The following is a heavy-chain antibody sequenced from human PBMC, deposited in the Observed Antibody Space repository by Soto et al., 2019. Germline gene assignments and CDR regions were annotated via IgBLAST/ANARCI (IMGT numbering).Heavy chain of an antibody. V-gene: IGHV3-48*03. Sequence: QPVGSLRLSCAVSGFTFSSYEMNWVRQAPGKTLEWVSYISSAGDSSYYADSVKSRFTISRDNAKNSLYLQMNSLRVEDTAVYYCARVYCSTTTCHVQAFDSWGQGTLVTVSS. CDR1: GFTFSSYE. CDR3: ARVYCSTTTCHVQAFDS. J-gene: IGHJ4*02. CDR2: ISSAGDSS. D-gene: IGHD2-2*01.